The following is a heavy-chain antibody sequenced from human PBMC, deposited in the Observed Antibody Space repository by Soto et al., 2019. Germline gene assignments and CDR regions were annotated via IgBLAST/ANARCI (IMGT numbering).Heavy chain of an antibody. V-gene: IGHV4-39*01. D-gene: IGHD6-19*01. CDR2: TYYSGST. Sequence: SETMSLTCTVSGGSISSSSYYWGWISQPPGKGLEWIGSTYYSGSTYYNPSLKSRVTISVDTSKNQFSLKLSSVTAADTAVYYCARSRRAVAGTFPYFDYWGQGTLVTVSS. CDR3: ARSRRAVAGTFPYFDY. CDR1: GGSISSSSYY. J-gene: IGHJ4*02.